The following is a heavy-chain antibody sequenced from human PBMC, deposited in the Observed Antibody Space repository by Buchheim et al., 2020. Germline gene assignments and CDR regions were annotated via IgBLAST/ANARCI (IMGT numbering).Heavy chain of an antibody. J-gene: IGHJ2*01. CDR1: GGSFSGYY. CDR3: ARGNQIKYFDL. Sequence: QVQLQQWGAGLLKPSETLSLTCAVYGGSFSGYYWSWICQPPGKGLEWIGEINHSGDTNYKSSLKSRVTVFVDRTKKQFSMKMSSVTAADTAVYYCARGNQIKYFDLWGRGTL. V-gene: IGHV4-34*01. CDR2: INHSGDT.